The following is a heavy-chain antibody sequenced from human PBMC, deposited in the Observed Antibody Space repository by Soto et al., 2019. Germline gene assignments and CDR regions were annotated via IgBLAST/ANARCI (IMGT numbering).Heavy chain of an antibody. Sequence: QVQLQQWGAGLLKPSETLSLTCAVYGGSFSGYQWSWIRQTTGKGLEWIGEINDSGNINYNPSLKSRVSILVDTVTKQTSLKLGSVLAAETAVYYCARGLILWFGELSRRGGYYYYLDVWGKGTPVTVSS. J-gene: IGHJ6*03. CDR2: INDSGNI. V-gene: IGHV4-34*01. CDR1: GGSFSGYQ. D-gene: IGHD3-10*01. CDR3: ARGLILWFGELSRRGGYYYYLDV.